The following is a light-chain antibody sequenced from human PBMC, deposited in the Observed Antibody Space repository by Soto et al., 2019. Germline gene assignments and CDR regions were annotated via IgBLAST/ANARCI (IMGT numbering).Light chain of an antibody. CDR2: DVS. J-gene: IGLJ2*01. Sequence: QSALTQPASVSGSPGQSITISCTGTSSDVGGYIYVSWYQQHPGKAPKLMIYDVSHRPSGVSSRFSGSKSGNTASLTISGLQAEDEADYYCSSYTGSSTLVFGGGTKVTV. V-gene: IGLV2-14*01. CDR1: SSDVGGYIY. CDR3: SSYTGSSTLV.